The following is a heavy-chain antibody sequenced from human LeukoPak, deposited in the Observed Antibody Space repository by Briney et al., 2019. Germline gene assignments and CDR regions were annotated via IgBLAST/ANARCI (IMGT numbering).Heavy chain of an antibody. CDR3: AKQIAAAGYNYFDY. Sequence: PGKSLRLSCAASGFTFNNYGMHWVRQAPGKGLEWVSAISGSGGSTYYADSVKGRFTISRDNSKNTLYLQMNSLRAEDTAVYYCAKQIAAAGYNYFDYWGQGTLVTVSS. D-gene: IGHD6-13*01. J-gene: IGHJ4*02. CDR1: GFTFNNYG. V-gene: IGHV3-23*01. CDR2: ISGSGGST.